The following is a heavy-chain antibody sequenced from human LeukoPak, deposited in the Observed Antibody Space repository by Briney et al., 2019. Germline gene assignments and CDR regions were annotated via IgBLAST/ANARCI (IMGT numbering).Heavy chain of an antibody. Sequence: PGGSLRLSCAASGFLFRIYAMTWVRQAPGKGLQWVAAISPSGDTTYYADSVRGRFTVSRDNSNDILFLQVNNLRAEDTAVYFCTRDPGGGYSPTWYEGLFKYWGQGTLLSVYS. D-gene: IGHD5-18*01. V-gene: IGHV3-23*01. CDR3: TRDPGGGYSPTWYEGLFKY. J-gene: IGHJ4*02. CDR2: ISPSGDTT. CDR1: GFLFRIYA.